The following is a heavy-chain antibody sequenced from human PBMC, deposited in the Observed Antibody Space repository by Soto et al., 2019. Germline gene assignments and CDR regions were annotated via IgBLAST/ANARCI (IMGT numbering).Heavy chain of an antibody. D-gene: IGHD1-1*01. CDR2: ISAYNGNT. CDR3: ARVEASDANGEDYYYYGMDV. Sequence: ASVKVSCKASGYTFTSYGISWVRQAPGQGLEWMGWISAYNGNTNYAQKLQGRVTMTTDTSTSTAYMELRSLRSDDTAVYYCARVEASDANGEDYYYYGMDVWGQGTTVTVSS. CDR1: GYTFTSYG. J-gene: IGHJ6*02. V-gene: IGHV1-18*01.